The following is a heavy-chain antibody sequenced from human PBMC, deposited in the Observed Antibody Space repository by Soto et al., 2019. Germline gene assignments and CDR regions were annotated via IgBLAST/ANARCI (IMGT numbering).Heavy chain of an antibody. CDR2: INHSGST. J-gene: IGHJ5*02. Sequence: SETLSLTCAVYGGSFSGYYWSWIRQPPGKGLEWIGEINHSGSTNYNPSLKSRVTISVDTSKNQFSLKLSSVTAADTAVYYCAGGRELAAAGDNWFDPWGQGTLVTVSS. CDR3: AGGRELAAAGDNWFDP. V-gene: IGHV4-34*01. CDR1: GGSFSGYY. D-gene: IGHD6-13*01.